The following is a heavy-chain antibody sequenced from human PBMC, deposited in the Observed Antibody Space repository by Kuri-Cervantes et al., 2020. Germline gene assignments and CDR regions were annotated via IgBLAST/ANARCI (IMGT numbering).Heavy chain of an antibody. V-gene: IGHV4-38-2*01. CDR2: IYYSGNT. Sequence: SETLSLTCVVSGYSISSDYYWGWIRQPPGKGLEWIGTIYYSGNTYYSPSLKSRVTISVDTSKNHFYLKLTSVTAADTAVYYCASTIAVDWFDPWGQGTLVTVSS. D-gene: IGHD2-15*01. CDR1: GYSISSDYY. J-gene: IGHJ5*02. CDR3: ASTIAVDWFDP.